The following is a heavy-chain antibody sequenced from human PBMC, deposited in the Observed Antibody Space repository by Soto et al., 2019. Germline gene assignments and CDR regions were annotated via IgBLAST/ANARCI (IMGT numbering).Heavy chain of an antibody. CDR2: IWYDGSNK. CDR3: ARDNSNWYDY. Sequence: GESLKISCAASGFTFNSYGMHWVRQAPGKGLEWVAVIWYDGSNKYYADSVKGRFTISRDNSKNTLYLQMNSLGAEDTAVYYCARDNSNWYDYWGQGTLVTVSS. V-gene: IGHV3-33*01. J-gene: IGHJ4*02. D-gene: IGHD6-13*01. CDR1: GFTFNSYG.